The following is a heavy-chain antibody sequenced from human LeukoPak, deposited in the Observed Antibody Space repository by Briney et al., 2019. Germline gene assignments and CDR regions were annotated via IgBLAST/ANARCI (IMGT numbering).Heavy chain of an antibody. CDR2: SRNRAHSYST. CDR3: VALIRGLGY. Sequence: GGSLRLSCAASGFTFSDHYMDWVRQAPGKGLDWIGRSRNRAHSYSTEYAASVKGRFTVSRADSENSLYLQMNSLKTEDTAVYYCVALIRGLGYWGQGTLVTVSS. CDR1: GFTFSDHY. J-gene: IGHJ4*02. V-gene: IGHV3-72*01. D-gene: IGHD3-10*01.